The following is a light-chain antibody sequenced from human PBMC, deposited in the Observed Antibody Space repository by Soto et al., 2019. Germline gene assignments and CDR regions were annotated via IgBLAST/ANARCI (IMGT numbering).Light chain of an antibody. CDR3: QQYGSSGM. CDR1: QSVSNNY. J-gene: IGKJ1*01. V-gene: IGKV3-20*01. Sequence: ELVLTQSPGTLSLSPGERATLSCRASQSVSNNYLAWYQQKPGQSPRLLIYGTSNRTTGIQDSLSGSGSGTYINVTNSSLDPEDFAVYYYQQYGSSGMFGPETNVEIK. CDR2: GTS.